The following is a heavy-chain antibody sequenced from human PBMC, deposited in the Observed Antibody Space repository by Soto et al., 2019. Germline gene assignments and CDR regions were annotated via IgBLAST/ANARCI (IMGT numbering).Heavy chain of an antibody. J-gene: IGHJ4*02. CDR2: IYWSDEK. V-gene: IGHV2-5*01. Sequence: QITLKESGPTLVNPTQTLTLTCTFSGFSLSTSGVGVGWTRQPPGKALEWLALIYWSDEKRYSPSLSSRLTITKDTSKNQVVLTMTNMDPVDTATYYCAHRRGADYKGCFHYWGQGTLVTVSS. CDR3: AHRRGADYKGCFHY. D-gene: IGHD4-4*01. CDR1: GFSLSTSGVG.